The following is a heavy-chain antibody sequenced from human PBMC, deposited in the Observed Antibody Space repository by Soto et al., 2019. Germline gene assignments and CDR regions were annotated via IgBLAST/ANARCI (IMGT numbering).Heavy chain of an antibody. Sequence: PSETLSLTCTVSGGSISSYYWSWIRQPPGKGLEWIGYIYYSGSTNYNPSLKSRVTISVDTSKNQFSLKLSSVTAADTAVYYCARGLQSTTSNFDYWGQGTLVTVSS. D-gene: IGHD4-4*01. V-gene: IGHV4-59*01. CDR3: ARGLQSTTSNFDY. J-gene: IGHJ4*02. CDR1: GGSISSYY. CDR2: IYYSGST.